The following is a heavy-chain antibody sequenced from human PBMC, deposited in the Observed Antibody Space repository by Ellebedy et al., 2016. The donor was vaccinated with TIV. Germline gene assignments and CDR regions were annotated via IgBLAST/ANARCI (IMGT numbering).Heavy chain of an antibody. J-gene: IGHJ4*02. CDR1: GFTFDAFG. D-gene: IGHD4-17*01. CDR3: ARDYGDYDY. Sequence: GESLKISXAASGFTFDAFGIHWVRQAPGKGLEWVAVISYDGTNEYYADSVKGRFTISRDNSKNTLSLQMSGLRAEDTAVYYCARDYGDYDYWGQGTLVTVSS. V-gene: IGHV3-30*03. CDR2: ISYDGTNE.